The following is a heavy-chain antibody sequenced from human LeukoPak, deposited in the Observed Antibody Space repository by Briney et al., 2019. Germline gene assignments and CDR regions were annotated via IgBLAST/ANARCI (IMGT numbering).Heavy chain of an antibody. J-gene: IGHJ6*02. CDR3: ARSGTSRYYFYGMDV. CDR1: GGSISSGGYY. V-gene: IGHV4-31*03. Sequence: KASETLSLTCTVSGGSISSGGYYWSWIRQHPGKGLEWIGYIYYSGSTYYNPSLKSRVTISVDTSKNQFSLKLNSVTATDTAVYYCARSGTSRYYFYGMDVWGQGTTVTVSS. D-gene: IGHD3-9*01. CDR2: IYYSGST.